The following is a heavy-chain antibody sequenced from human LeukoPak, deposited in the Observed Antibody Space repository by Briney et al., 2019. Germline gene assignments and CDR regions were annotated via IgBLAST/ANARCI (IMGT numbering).Heavy chain of an antibody. V-gene: IGHV3-23*01. J-gene: IGHJ6*02. D-gene: IGHD3/OR15-3a*01. CDR3: VPLGGLGYYQYGMDV. Sequence: GGSLRLSCEASGFTFSNHNMNWVRQAPGKGLEWVSGIGGSGGDTFYADSVRGRFTVSRDNSKDTLFLQIDSLRTEDTAVYYCVPLGGLGYYQYGMDVWGRGTTVTVSS. CDR2: IGGSGGDT. CDR1: GFTFSNHN.